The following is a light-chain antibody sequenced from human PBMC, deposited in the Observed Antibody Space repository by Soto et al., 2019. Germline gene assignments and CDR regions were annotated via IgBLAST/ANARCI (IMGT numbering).Light chain of an antibody. V-gene: IGKV3-11*01. J-gene: IGKJ4*01. CDR1: QSVGTY. Sequence: EIVLTQSPATLSLSPGERATLSCRASQSVGTYLAWYQQKPGQAPRLLIYDASNRATGIPARISGSGSGTDFTLTISSLEPEDLAVYYCQQRTDWSLTFGGGTKVEI. CDR3: QQRTDWSLT. CDR2: DAS.